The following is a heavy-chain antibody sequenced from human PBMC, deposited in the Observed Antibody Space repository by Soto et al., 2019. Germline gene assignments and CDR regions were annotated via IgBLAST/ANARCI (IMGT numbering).Heavy chain of an antibody. CDR1: GGTFSSYA. D-gene: IGHD4-17*01. CDR3: AREGGDNSAGGYYYGMDV. V-gene: IGHV1-69*13. CDR2: IIPIFGTA. Sequence: VASVKVSCKASGGTFSSYAISWVRQAPGQGLEWMGGIIPIFGTANYAQKFQGRVTITADESTSTAYMELSSLRSEDTAVYYCAREGGDNSAGGYYYGMDVWGQGTTVTVSS. J-gene: IGHJ6*02.